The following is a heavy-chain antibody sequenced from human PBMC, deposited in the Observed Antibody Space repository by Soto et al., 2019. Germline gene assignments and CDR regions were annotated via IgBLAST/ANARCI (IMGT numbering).Heavy chain of an antibody. D-gene: IGHD2-2*01. V-gene: IGHV4-59*01. CDR1: GGSISSYY. CDR3: ARDLVVVVPAAMRYYYYGMDV. J-gene: IGHJ6*02. CDR2: IYYSGST. Sequence: SETLSLTCTVSGGSISSYYCSWIRQPPGKGLEWIGYIYYSGSTNYNPSLKSRVTISVDTSKNQFSLKLSSVTAADTAVYYCARDLVVVVPAAMRYYYYGMDVWGQGTTVTVSS.